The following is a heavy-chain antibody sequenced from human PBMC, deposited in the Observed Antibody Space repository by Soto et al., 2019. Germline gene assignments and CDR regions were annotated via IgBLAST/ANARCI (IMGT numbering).Heavy chain of an antibody. D-gene: IGHD3-10*01. J-gene: IGHJ5*02. CDR3: GKPFKGWALLFEP. CDR1: GFTFSTNA. Sequence: QVQLVESGGGVVQPGRSLRLSCAASGFTFSTNAMHWVRQAPGKGLEWVAVISYEGSTTYYADSVKGRFTISRDNSKNPLFLAMDRPRTEGTAVVFRGKPFKGWALLFEPWGQGTLVTVSS. V-gene: IGHV3-30-3*02. CDR2: ISYEGSTT.